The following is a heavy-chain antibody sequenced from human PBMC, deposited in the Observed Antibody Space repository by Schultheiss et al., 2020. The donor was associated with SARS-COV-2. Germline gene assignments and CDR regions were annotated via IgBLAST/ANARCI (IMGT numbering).Heavy chain of an antibody. V-gene: IGHV1-24*01. D-gene: IGHD6-6*01. CDR1: GYTLTELS. CDR3: ARASEAFDI. Sequence: ASVKVSCKVSGYTLTELSMHWVRQAPGKGLEWMGGFDPEDGETIYAQKFQGWVTMTRDTSISTAYMELSRLRSDDTAVYYCARASEAFDIWGQGTMVTVSS. CDR2: FDPEDGET. J-gene: IGHJ3*02.